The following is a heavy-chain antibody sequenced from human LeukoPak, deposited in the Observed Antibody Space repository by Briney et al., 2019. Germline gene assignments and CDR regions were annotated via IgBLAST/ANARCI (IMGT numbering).Heavy chain of an antibody. CDR1: GSTFSSYW. V-gene: IGHV3-7*01. Sequence: GGSLRLSCAASGSTFSSYWMSWVRKAPGRGLEWVANIKQDGSEKYYVDSVKGRFTISRDNAKNSLYLQMNSLRAEDTAVYYCARDKADYMDVWGKGTTFTVSS. J-gene: IGHJ6*03. CDR3: ARDKADYMDV. CDR2: IKQDGSEK.